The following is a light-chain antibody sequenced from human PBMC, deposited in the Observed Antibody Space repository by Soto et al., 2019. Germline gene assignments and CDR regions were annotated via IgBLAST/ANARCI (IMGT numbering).Light chain of an antibody. Sequence: QSALTQPASVCGSPGQSITISCTGTSSDVGGYNYVSWLQQHPGKAPKLMIYEVSNRPSGVSNRFSGSKSGNTASLTISGLQAEDEADYYCSSYTSSSTLGVFGTGTKLTVL. CDR2: EVS. V-gene: IGLV2-14*01. CDR3: SSYTSSSTLGV. CDR1: SSDVGGYNY. J-gene: IGLJ1*01.